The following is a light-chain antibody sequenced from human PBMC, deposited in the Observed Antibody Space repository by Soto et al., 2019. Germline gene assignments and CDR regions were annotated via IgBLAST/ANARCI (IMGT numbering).Light chain of an antibody. CDR2: DVS. CDR3: SSYTSTFTRI. V-gene: IGLV2-14*03. J-gene: IGLJ2*01. Sequence: QSALTQHASVSGSPGQSVTISCTGTSSDIGSFNFVSWYQQHPGKAPRLIIYDVSNRPSGVSNRFSGSKSGNTASLTISGLQAEDEADYYCSSYTSTFTRIFGGGTKLTVL. CDR1: SSDIGSFNF.